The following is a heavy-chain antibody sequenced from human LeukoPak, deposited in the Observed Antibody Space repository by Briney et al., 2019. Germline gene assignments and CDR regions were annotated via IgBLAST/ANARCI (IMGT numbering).Heavy chain of an antibody. CDR1: GGSFSGYY. CDR2: INHSGST. CDR3: ARERSLEYYYYYMDV. V-gene: IGHV4-34*01. J-gene: IGHJ6*03. Sequence: PSETLSLTCAVYGGSFSGYYWSWIRQPPGKGLEWIGEINHSGSTNYNPSLKSRVTISVDTSKNQFSLKLSSVTAADTAVYYCARERSLEYYYYYMDVWGKGTTVTVSS. D-gene: IGHD1-1*01.